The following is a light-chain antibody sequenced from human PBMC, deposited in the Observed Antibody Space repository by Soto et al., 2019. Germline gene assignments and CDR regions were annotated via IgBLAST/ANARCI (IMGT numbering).Light chain of an antibody. J-gene: IGLJ1*01. V-gene: IGLV4-60*03. CDR3: ETWDSNPRV. Sequence: QSVLTQSSSASASLGSSVKLTCTLSSGHIGYIIAWHQQQPGKAPRYLMKLEGSGSYNKGSGVPDRFSGSSSGADRYLTISNLQSEDEADYYCETWDSNPRVFGTGTKVTVL. CDR2: LEGSGSY. CDR1: SGHIGYI.